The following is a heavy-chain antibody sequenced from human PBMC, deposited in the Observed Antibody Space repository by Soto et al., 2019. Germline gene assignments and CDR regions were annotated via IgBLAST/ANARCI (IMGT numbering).Heavy chain of an antibody. V-gene: IGHV1-3*01. CDR1: GYTFTSHA. CDR2: INSANGNA. D-gene: IGHD6-19*01. CDR3: ARLPKIAVAGTGIYYYGMDV. Sequence: ASVKVSCKASGYTFTSHAMHWVRQAPGQRLEWMGWINSANGNAKYSQKFQGRATITRDTSASTAYMELSSLRSDDTAVYYCARLPKIAVAGTGIYYYGMDVWGQGTTVTVSS. J-gene: IGHJ6*02.